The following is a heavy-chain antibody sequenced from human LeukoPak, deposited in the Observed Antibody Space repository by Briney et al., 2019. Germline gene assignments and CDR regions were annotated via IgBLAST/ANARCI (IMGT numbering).Heavy chain of an antibody. CDR1: GYTFTSYG. J-gene: IGHJ4*02. Sequence: ASVKVSCKASGYTFTSYGISWVRQAPGQGLEWMGWISAYNGNTTYAQMFQGRVILTRDTSTRTVYMELYSLRSEDTAVYYCAKGGRDYGDSSGTDWGQGTLVTVSS. CDR3: AKGGRDYGDSSGTD. CDR2: ISAYNGNT. V-gene: IGHV1-18*01. D-gene: IGHD4-17*01.